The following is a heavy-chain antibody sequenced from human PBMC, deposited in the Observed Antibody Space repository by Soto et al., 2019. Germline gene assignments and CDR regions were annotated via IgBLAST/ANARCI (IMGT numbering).Heavy chain of an antibody. CDR3: AKPTSGSNLGGYFDY. D-gene: IGHD1-26*01. Sequence: GGSLRLSCAASGFTFSSYAMSWVRQAPGKGLEWVSAISGSGGSTYYADSVKGRFTISRDNSKNTLYLQMNSLRAEDTAVYYCAKPTSGSNLGGYFDYWGQGTLVTVSS. J-gene: IGHJ4*02. CDR1: GFTFSSYA. CDR2: ISGSGGST. V-gene: IGHV3-23*01.